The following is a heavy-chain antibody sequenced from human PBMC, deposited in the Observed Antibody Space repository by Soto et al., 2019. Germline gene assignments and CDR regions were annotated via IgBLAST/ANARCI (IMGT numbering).Heavy chain of an antibody. Sequence: QVQLVESGGGVVQPGRSLRLSCAASGFTFSSYGMHWVRQAPGKGLEWVAVIWYDGSNKYYADSVKGRFTISRDNSKNTLYLQMNSLRAEDTAVYYCARGRAEYYDFWSGLHYYYYYYGMDVWGQGTTVTVSS. CDR1: GFTFSSYG. D-gene: IGHD3-3*01. CDR3: ARGRAEYYDFWSGLHYYYYYYGMDV. CDR2: IWYDGSNK. J-gene: IGHJ6*02. V-gene: IGHV3-33*01.